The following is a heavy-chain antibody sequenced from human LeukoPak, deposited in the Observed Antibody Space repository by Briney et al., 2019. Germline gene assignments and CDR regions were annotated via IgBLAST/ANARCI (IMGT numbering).Heavy chain of an antibody. CDR2: ISSRSSYI. D-gene: IGHD4-17*01. Sequence: GGSLRLSCAASGFTFSSYSMNWVRQAPGKGLEWVSSISSRSSYIYYADSVKGRFTISRDNAKNSLYLQMNSLRAEDTAVYYCARNRGDPSYFDYWGQGTLVTVSS. J-gene: IGHJ4*02. CDR1: GFTFSSYS. CDR3: ARNRGDPSYFDY. V-gene: IGHV3-21*01.